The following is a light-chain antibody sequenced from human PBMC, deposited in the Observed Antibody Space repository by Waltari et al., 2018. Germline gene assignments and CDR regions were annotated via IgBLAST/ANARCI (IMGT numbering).Light chain of an antibody. CDR2: DVS. Sequence: AIQLTQSPSSLSASVGDRVTITCRASQGIRSALAWYQQKPGKAPKVLIYDVSTLEIGVPSRFSGSGSGTDFTLTISSLQPEDFATYYCQQFSSNPLRVTFGQGTRLEI. J-gene: IGKJ5*01. CDR3: QQFSSNPLRVT. V-gene: IGKV1-13*02. CDR1: QGIRSA.